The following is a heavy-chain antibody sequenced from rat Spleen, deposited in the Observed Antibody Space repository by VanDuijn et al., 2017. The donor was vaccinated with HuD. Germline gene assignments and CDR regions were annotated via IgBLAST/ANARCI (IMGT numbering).Heavy chain of an antibody. V-gene: IGHV2S12*01. CDR2: VSSGGNT. J-gene: IGHJ2*01. CDR3: ARMGGLLSPPFNY. CDR1: GFSLTSDG. Sequence: QVQLKESGPGLVQPSQTLSLTCTVSGFSLTSDGVSWVRQPPGKGLEWIAAVSSGGNTYYDSTLKSRLSISRYTSKSQVFLKIYSLQTEDTATYYCARMGGLLSPPFNYWGQGVMVTVSS. D-gene: IGHD1-12*03.